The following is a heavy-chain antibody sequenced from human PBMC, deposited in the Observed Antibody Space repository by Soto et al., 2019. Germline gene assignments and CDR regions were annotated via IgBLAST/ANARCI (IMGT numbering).Heavy chain of an antibody. J-gene: IGHJ5*02. CDR1: GYSFTSYW. Sequence: RGESLKISCQGSGYSFTSYWISWVRQMPGKGLEWMGRIDPSDSYTNYSPSFQGHVTISADKSSSTAYLQWSSLKASDTAMYYCARLRGIAARLNWFDPWGQGTLVTVSS. D-gene: IGHD6-6*01. CDR2: IDPSDSYT. CDR3: ARLRGIAARLNWFDP. V-gene: IGHV5-10-1*01.